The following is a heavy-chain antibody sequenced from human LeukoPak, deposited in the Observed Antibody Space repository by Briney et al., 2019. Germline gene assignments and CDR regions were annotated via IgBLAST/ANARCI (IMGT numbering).Heavy chain of an antibody. V-gene: IGHV3-23*01. D-gene: IGHD3-22*01. CDR2: ISGSGGST. J-gene: IGHJ4*02. Sequence: GGSLRLSCAASGFTFSSYAMSWVRQAPGKGLERVSAISGSGGSTYYADSVKGRFTISRDNSKNTLYLQMNSLRAEDTAVYYCAKDPSGGYYYDSSGYYYVGDYWGQGTLVTVSS. CDR1: GFTFSSYA. CDR3: AKDPSGGYYYDSSGYYYVGDY.